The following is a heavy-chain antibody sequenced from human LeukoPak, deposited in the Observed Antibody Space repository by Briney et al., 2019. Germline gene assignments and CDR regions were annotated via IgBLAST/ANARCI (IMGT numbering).Heavy chain of an antibody. V-gene: IGHV5-51*01. D-gene: IGHD4-17*01. CDR1: GYSFTSYW. J-gene: IGHJ4*02. Sequence: GGSLKISCKGSGYSFTSYWIGWVRQMPGKGLEWMGIIYPSDSDTRYSPSFQGQFTLSADKSNNTAYLQWSSLKALDTAMYYCARQPGDYGDGKWGQGKLVTVSS. CDR3: ARQPGDYGDGK. CDR2: IYPSDSDT.